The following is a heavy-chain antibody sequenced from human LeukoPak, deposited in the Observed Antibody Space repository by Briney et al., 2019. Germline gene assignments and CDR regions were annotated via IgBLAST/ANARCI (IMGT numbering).Heavy chain of an antibody. D-gene: IGHD5-18*01. CDR3: ARQYSFYYYYYMDV. CDR1: GFTFSSYE. V-gene: IGHV3-48*03. CDR2: ISSSGSTI. Sequence: GGSLRLSCAASGFTFSSYEMNWVRQAPGKGLEWVSYISSSGSTIYYADSVKGRFTISRDNAKNSLYLQMNSLRAEDTAVYYCARQYSFYYYYYMDVWGKGTTVTVSS. J-gene: IGHJ6*03.